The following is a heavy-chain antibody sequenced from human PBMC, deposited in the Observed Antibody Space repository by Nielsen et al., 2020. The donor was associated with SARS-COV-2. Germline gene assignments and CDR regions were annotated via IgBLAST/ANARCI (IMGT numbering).Heavy chain of an antibody. CDR1: GFSFTSYT. V-gene: IGHV3-21*06. J-gene: IGHJ2*01. CDR2: ITMSGAYM. CDR3: ARDQDGGAATSNWYFDL. D-gene: IGHD6-25*01. Sequence: RGSLRLSCATSGFSFTSYTMNWVRQAPGKGLEWVASITMSGAYMYYADSVRGRFTVSRDNAENSLYLQMNSLRDEDTAVYYCARDQDGGAATSNWYFDLWGRGTLVIVSS.